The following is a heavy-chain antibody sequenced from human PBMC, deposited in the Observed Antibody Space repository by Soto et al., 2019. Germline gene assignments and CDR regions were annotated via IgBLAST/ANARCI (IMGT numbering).Heavy chain of an antibody. CDR1: GGSFSGYY. CDR3: ARGGYSGYAR. V-gene: IGHV4-34*01. J-gene: IGHJ4*02. CDR2: INHSGST. Sequence: QVQLQQWGAGLLKPSETLSLTCAVYGGSFSGYYWSWIRQPPGKGLEWIGEINHSGSTNYNPSLKSRVTISVYASRSQCSLKLSSVIAADTAVYYCARGGYSGYARWGQGTLVTVSS. D-gene: IGHD5-12*01.